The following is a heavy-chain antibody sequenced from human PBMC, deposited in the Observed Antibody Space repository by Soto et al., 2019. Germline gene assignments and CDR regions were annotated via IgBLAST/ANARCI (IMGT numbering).Heavy chain of an antibody. Sequence: SETLSLTCTVSGVSISSGGYYWSWIRQHPGKGLEWIGYIYYSGSTYYNPSLKSRVTISVDTSKNQFSLKLSSVTAADTAVYYCARGITGTTINFDYWGQGTLVTVSS. CDR2: IYYSGST. CDR3: ARGITGTTINFDY. V-gene: IGHV4-31*03. D-gene: IGHD1-7*01. J-gene: IGHJ4*02. CDR1: GVSISSGGYY.